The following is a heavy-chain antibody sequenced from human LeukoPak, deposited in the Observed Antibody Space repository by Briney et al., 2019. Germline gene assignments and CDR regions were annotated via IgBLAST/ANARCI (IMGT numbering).Heavy chain of an antibody. CDR3: ARALSSLGYGMDV. CDR1: GFTFSSYE. J-gene: IGHJ6*02. Sequence: GGSLRLSCAASGFTFSSYEMNWVRQAPGKGLEWVSSISSSSSYIYYADSVEGRFTISRDNAKNSLYLQMNSLRAEDTAVYYCARALSSLGYGMDVWGQGTTVTVSS. V-gene: IGHV3-21*01. D-gene: IGHD6-6*01. CDR2: ISSSSSYI.